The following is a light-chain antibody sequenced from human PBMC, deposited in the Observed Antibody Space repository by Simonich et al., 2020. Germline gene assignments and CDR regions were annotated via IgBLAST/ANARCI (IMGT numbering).Light chain of an antibody. CDR1: SSDAGSYNL. Sequence: QSALTQPASVSGSPGQSITISCTGTSSDAGSYNLVSWYQQHPGKAPQLMIYEGSKRPSGVSNRCSGSKSGNTASLTISGLQAEDEADYYCSSYTSSSTLVFGGGTKLTVL. CDR3: SSYTSSSTLV. J-gene: IGLJ2*01. V-gene: IGLV2-14*02. CDR2: EGS.